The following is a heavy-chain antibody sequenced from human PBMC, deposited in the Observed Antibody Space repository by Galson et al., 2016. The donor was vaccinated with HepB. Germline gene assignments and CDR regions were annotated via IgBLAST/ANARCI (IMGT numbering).Heavy chain of an antibody. CDR3: AKAATPVFYYHGMDV. CDR2: IDSSGHST. V-gene: IGHV3-23*01. J-gene: IGHJ6*02. CDR1: EFTFSSYA. Sequence: SLRLSCAASEFTFSSYAMSWVRQAPGKRLEWVSAIDSSGHSTYYTDSVTGRFTISRDNSKNTLYLQMNSLRYEDTAVYYCAKAATPVFYYHGMDVWGQGTTVTVSS.